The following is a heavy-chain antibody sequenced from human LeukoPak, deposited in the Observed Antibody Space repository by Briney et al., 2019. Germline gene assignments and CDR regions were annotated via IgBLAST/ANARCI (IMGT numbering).Heavy chain of an antibody. Sequence: PSETLSLTCTVSGGSISSYYWSWIRQPAGKGLEWIGRIYTSGSTNYNPSLKSRVTMSVDTSKNQFSLKLSSVTAADTAVYYCARANQIAAAGTLNFWFDPWGQGTLVTVSS. V-gene: IGHV4-4*07. CDR1: GGSISSYY. D-gene: IGHD6-13*01. J-gene: IGHJ5*02. CDR2: IYTSGST. CDR3: ARANQIAAAGTLNFWFDP.